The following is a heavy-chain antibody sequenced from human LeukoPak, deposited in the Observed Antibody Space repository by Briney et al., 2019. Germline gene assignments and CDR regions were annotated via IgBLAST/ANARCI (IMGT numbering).Heavy chain of an antibody. J-gene: IGHJ4*02. CDR2: ISDSGERT. CDR3: ARRVEGTKDY. D-gene: IGHD2-8*01. V-gene: IGHV3-23*01. CDR1: GFTFSKSV. Sequence: PGGSLRLSCAASGFTFSKSVMSWVRQAPGKGLEWVSAISDSGERTDYGDSVKGRFTISRDNFKNTLYLQMNSLRAEDTAVYYCARRVEGTKDYWGQGTQVTVSS.